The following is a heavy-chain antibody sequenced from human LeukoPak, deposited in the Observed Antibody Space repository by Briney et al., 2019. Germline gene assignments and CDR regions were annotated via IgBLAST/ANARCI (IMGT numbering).Heavy chain of an antibody. CDR3: ARDRYCGGDCSYYYYYGMDV. V-gene: IGHV1-18*01. J-gene: IGHJ6*02. CDR2: ISAYNGNT. Sequence: GASVKVSCEASGYTFSSYGISWVRQAPGQGLEWMGWISAYNGNTHYAQKLQGRVTMTTDTSTSTAYMEVRSLRSDDTAVYYCARDRYCGGDCSYYYYYGMDVWGQGTTVTVSS. CDR1: GYTFSSYG. D-gene: IGHD2-21*02.